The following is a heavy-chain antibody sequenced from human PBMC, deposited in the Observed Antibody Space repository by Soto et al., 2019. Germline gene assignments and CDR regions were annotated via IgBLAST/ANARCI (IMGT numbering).Heavy chain of an antibody. CDR3: AKERGLTASTLFGY. CDR1: GYTFTSYG. D-gene: IGHD3-10*02. J-gene: IGHJ4*02. V-gene: IGHV1-18*01. CDR2: VSTYNGNT. Sequence: QVQLVQSGPEVKMPGASVNVSCKASGYTFTSYGINWVRQAPGQGLGWMRRVSTYNGNTKYAQKFQGRVTMTTDTSPTPVYTHLRSLRSDDTAVYYCAKERGLTASTLFGYWGQGTVVTVS.